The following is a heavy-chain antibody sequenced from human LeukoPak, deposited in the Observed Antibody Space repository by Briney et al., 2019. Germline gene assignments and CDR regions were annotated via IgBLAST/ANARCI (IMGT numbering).Heavy chain of an antibody. Sequence: PGGSLRLSCAASGFTFSSYGMHWVRQAPGKGLEWVAVISYDGSNKYYADSVKGRFTISRDNSKNTLYLQMNSLRAEDTAVYYCAKELARVAAAGYYYYYGMDVWGQGTTVTVSS. J-gene: IGHJ6*02. V-gene: IGHV3-30*18. CDR1: GFTFSSYG. CDR2: ISYDGSNK. CDR3: AKELARVAAAGYYYYYGMDV. D-gene: IGHD6-13*01.